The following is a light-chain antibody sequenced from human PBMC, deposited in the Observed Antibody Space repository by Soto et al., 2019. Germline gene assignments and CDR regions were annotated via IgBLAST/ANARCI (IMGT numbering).Light chain of an antibody. CDR2: DAS. CDR3: QHYSSFSPWT. J-gene: IGKJ1*01. V-gene: IGKV1-5*01. Sequence: DIQMTQSPSTLSASVGDRVTITCRASHDVRNWLSWYQQKPGKAPQLLIFDASRLEGGVPPRFSGSGSGIEFTLTISGLQHEDFVTYYCQHYSSFSPWTFGQGTRVEVK. CDR1: HDVRNW.